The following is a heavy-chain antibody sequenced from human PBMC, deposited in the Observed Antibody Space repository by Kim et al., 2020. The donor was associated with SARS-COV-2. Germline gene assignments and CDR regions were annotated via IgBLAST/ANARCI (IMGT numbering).Heavy chain of an antibody. D-gene: IGHD4-17*01. CDR2: INHSGST. CDR3: ARGRVTTKPEFDY. CDR1: GGSFSGYY. Sequence: SETLSLTCAVYGGSFSGYYWSWIRQPPGKGLEWIGEINHSGSTNYNPSPMSRVTISADTSKNQFSLKLSSVTAADKAVYYCARGRVTTKPEFDYWGQGT. V-gene: IGHV4-34*01. J-gene: IGHJ4*02.